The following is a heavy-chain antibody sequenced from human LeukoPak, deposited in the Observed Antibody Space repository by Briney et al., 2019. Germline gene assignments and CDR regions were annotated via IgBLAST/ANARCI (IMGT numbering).Heavy chain of an antibody. CDR1: GYTFTGYY. CDR3: ARDKSVVAATPLDY. D-gene: IGHD2-15*01. V-gene: IGHV1-2*02. Sequence: ASVKVSCKASGYTFTGYYMHWVRQAPGQGLEWMGWINPNSGGTNYAQKFQGRVTMTRDTSISTAYMELSRLRSDDTAVYYCARDKSVVAATPLDYWGQGTLVTVSS. CDR2: INPNSGGT. J-gene: IGHJ4*02.